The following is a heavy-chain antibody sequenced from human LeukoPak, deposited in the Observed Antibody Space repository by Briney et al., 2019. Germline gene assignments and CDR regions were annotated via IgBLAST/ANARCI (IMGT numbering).Heavy chain of an antibody. V-gene: IGHV3-7*03. J-gene: IGHJ4*02. CDR3: ARGNY. CDR2: IKQDGSEK. Sequence: GGSLRLSCAASRFTFSSYWMSWVRQAPGKGLERVANIKQDGSEKYYVDSVKGRFTISRDNAKNSLYLQMNSLRAEDTAVYYCARGNYWGQGTLVTVSS. CDR1: RFTFSSYW.